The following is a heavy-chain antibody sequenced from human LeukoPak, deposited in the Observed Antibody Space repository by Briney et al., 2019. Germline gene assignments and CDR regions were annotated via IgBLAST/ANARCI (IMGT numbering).Heavy chain of an antibody. CDR1: GFTFSSYW. D-gene: IGHD3-3*01. CDR2: IKQDGSEK. V-gene: IGHV3-7*01. Sequence: GGSLRLSCAASGFTFSSYWMSSVRQAPGKGLEWVANIKQDGSEKYYVDSVKGRFTISIDNAKNSLYLQINSLRAEETAVYYCARDFGGTIFGVDVDYWGQGTLVTVSS. J-gene: IGHJ4*02. CDR3: ARDFGGTIFGVDVDY.